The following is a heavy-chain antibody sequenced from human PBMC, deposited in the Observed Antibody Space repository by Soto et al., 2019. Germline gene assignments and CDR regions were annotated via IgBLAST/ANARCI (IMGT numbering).Heavy chain of an antibody. D-gene: IGHD6-13*01. J-gene: IGHJ4*02. CDR2: IYYSGST. Sequence: SETLSLTCTVSGGSISSYYWSWIRQPPGKGLEWIGYIYYSGSTNYNPSLKSRVTISVDTSKNQFSLKLSSVTAADTAVYYCARGSRIAAAGTFDYWGQGTLVTSPQ. CDR1: GGSISSYY. CDR3: ARGSRIAAAGTFDY. V-gene: IGHV4-59*01.